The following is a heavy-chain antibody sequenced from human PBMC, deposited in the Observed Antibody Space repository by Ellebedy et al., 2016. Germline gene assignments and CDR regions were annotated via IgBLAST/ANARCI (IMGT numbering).Heavy chain of an antibody. V-gene: IGHV3-48*04. CDR1: GFTFSSYS. J-gene: IGHJ4*02. CDR2: ISSSSTI. CDR3: ARDRITMVRGVIKDDY. D-gene: IGHD3-10*01. Sequence: GGSLRLSCAASGFTFSSYSMNWVRQAPGKGLEWVSYISSSSTIYYADSVKGRFTISRDNAKNSLYLQMNSLRAEDTAVYYCARDRITMVRGVIKDDYWGQGTLVTVSS.